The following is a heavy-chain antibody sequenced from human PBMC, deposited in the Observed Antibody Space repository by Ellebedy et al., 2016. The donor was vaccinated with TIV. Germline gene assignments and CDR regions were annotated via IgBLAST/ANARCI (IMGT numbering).Heavy chain of an antibody. Sequence: AASVKVSCKASGNTFTSYSIYWVRRAPGRGLEWMGIINPTSGSTMYATKFRGRVTVKSDTFTNTVHMELRSLTSEDTAVYFCATTEYSRTWSFDHWGQGTLVTVSS. V-gene: IGHV1-46*01. CDR1: GNTFTSYS. J-gene: IGHJ4*02. CDR2: INPTSGST. D-gene: IGHD6-13*01. CDR3: ATTEYSRTWSFDH.